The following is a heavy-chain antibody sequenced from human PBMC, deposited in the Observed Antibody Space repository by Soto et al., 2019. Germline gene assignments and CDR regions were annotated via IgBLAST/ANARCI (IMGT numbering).Heavy chain of an antibody. CDR2: IIPILGIA. J-gene: IGHJ6*02. Sequence: QVQLVQSGAEVKKPGSSVKVSCKASGGTFSSYTISWVRQAPGQGLEWMGRIIPILGIANYAQKFQGRVTITADKSTSTAYMELSSLRSEDTAVYYCARDREQWPPAPYYYYGMDVWGQGTTVTVSS. CDR3: ARDREQWPPAPYYYYGMDV. D-gene: IGHD6-19*01. V-gene: IGHV1-69*08. CDR1: GGTFSSYT.